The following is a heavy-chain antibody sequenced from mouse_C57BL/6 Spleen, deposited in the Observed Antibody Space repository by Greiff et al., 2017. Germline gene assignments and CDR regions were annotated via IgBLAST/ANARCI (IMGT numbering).Heavy chain of an antibody. CDR3: ASHFIYYGYEKEYYFDD. J-gene: IGHJ2*01. Sequence: QVQLQQSGAELVKPGASVKLSCKASGYTFTEYTIHWVKQRPGKGLEWIGWFYPGSGSTKYNEKFKDKATLTADKSSSPVYMELSRLTSDDSAAYFCASHFIYYGYEKEYYFDDWGKGTTLTVSS. D-gene: IGHD2-2*01. CDR1: GYTFTEYT. V-gene: IGHV1-62-2*01. CDR2: FYPGSGST.